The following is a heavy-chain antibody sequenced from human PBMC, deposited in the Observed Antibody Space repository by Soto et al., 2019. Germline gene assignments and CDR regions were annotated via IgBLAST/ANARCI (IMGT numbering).Heavy chain of an antibody. D-gene: IGHD3-16*01. V-gene: IGHV3-30*18. J-gene: IGHJ6*02. CDR3: AKGGRSHYYGMDV. Sequence: QVQLVESGGGVVKPGRSLRLSCAASGFTFSNYGIHWVRQAPGKGLEWVAVISYDGSNKYYADSVKGRFTIARDNSKNTMYLQMNNLRTEDTAVYYCAKGGRSHYYGMDVWGQGTAVTVSS. CDR1: GFTFSNYG. CDR2: ISYDGSNK.